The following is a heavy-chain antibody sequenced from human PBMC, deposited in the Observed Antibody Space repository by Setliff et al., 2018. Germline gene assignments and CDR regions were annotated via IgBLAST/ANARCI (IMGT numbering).Heavy chain of an antibody. CDR1: GFTFSTYR. V-gene: IGHV3-33*08. CDR2: IWDDGVKK. Sequence: LRLSCAASGFTFSTYRMHWVRQAPGKGLEWVAVIWDDGVKKYHADSVKGRFTISRDNSKNTLYLQMNSLRPEDTAVYYRARTCSGSGCYAGLESWGQGTPVTVSS. D-gene: IGHD2-15*01. CDR3: ARTCSGSGCYAGLES. J-gene: IGHJ4*02.